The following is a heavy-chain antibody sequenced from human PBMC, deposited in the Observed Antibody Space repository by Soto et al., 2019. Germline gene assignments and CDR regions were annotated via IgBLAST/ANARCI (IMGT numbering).Heavy chain of an antibody. Sequence: ASVKVSCKASGYTFTSYDINWVRQATGQGLEWMGWMNPNGGNTGYAQKFQGRVTMTRNTSISTAYMELSSLRSEDTAMYYCARLTYYYGSGSYSPFDYWGQGTLVPVSS. CDR2: MNPNGGNT. CDR3: ARLTYYYGSGSYSPFDY. J-gene: IGHJ4*02. CDR1: GYTFTSYD. V-gene: IGHV1-8*01. D-gene: IGHD3-10*01.